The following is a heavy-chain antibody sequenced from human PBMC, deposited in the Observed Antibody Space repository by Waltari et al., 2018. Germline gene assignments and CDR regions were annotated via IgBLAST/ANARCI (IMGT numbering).Heavy chain of an antibody. CDR2: RNPNSGNT. CDR1: GYTFTSYD. J-gene: IGHJ3*02. CDR3: ARGHYDILTGYEAFDI. Sequence: QVQLVQSGAEVKQPGASVKVSCKASGYTFTSYDIIWVRQATGQGLEWMGWRNPNSGNTGYAQKFQGRVTMTRNTSISTAYMELSSLRSEDTAVYYCARGHYDILTGYEAFDIWGQGTMVTVSS. D-gene: IGHD3-9*01. V-gene: IGHV1-8*01.